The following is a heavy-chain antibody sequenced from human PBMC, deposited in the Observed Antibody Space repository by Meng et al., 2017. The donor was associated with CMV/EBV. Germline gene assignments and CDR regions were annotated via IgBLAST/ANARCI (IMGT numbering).Heavy chain of an antibody. J-gene: IGHJ4*01. Sequence: SVNVSCKASRYTFTAYYMHWLRQAPGHGLEWMGWINPDSGSTNFARNLQGRVTMTRDTYINTAYMELSGLTFDDTAVYYCARGQYYYDSIGYFYWGHGTMVTVSS. CDR2: INPDSGST. CDR3: ARGQYYYDSIGYFY. V-gene: IGHV1-2*02. CDR1: RYTFTAYY. D-gene: IGHD3-22*01.